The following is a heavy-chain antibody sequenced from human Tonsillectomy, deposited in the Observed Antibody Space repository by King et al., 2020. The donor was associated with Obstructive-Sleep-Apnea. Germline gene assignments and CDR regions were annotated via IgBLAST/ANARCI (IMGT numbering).Heavy chain of an antibody. J-gene: IGHJ4*02. CDR2: IYYSGST. CDR1: GGSISSYY. V-gene: IGHV4-59*01. Sequence: QLQESGPGLVKPSETLSLTCTVSGGSISSYYWSWIRQPPGKGLEWIGYIYYSGSTNYNPSLKIRVTISVDTSTHQFSLKLSSVTAADTAVYYCARVKFEDSSGYYYFDYWGQGTLVTVSS. D-gene: IGHD3-22*01. CDR3: ARVKFEDSSGYYYFDY.